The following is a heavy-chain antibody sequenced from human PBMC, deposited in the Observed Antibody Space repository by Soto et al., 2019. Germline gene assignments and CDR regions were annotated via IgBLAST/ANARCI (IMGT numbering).Heavy chain of an antibody. CDR3: ARGGGWRWTPT. CDR2: ITPGGSA. V-gene: IGHV4-34*01. Sequence: PSETLSLTCVVYGGSPSGFYWSWIRQQPGKGLQWIGEITPGGSAAYHPSLKRRATISLDTSKNQISLELNSVTAADTGIYFCARGGGWRWTPTWRQGTLVTVSS. D-gene: IGHD3-3*01. J-gene: IGHJ4*02. CDR1: GGSPSGFY.